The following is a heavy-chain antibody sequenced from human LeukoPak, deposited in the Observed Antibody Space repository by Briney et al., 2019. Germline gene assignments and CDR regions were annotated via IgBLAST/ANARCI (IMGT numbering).Heavy chain of an antibody. CDR3: ARDSGKGDTAHMDV. CDR2: VYTSGST. V-gene: IGHV4-4*07. Sequence: NPSETLSLTCTASGGSISNYYWSWIRQPAGKGLEWIGHVYTSGSTNYNPSLKSRVTMSVDTSKNQFSLRLSSVTAADTAVYYCARDSGKGDTAHMDVWGKGTTVTVSS. CDR1: GGSISNYY. D-gene: IGHD1-26*01. J-gene: IGHJ6*03.